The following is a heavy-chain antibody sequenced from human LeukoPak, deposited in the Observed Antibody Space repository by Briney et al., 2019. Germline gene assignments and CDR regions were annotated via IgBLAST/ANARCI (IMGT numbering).Heavy chain of an antibody. CDR3: ARDESYYGSGMT. J-gene: IGHJ4*02. Sequence: GGSLRLSCSASGFIFRNYGMNWVRQAPGKGLEWVSGIGPSGDRTYYADSVKGRFTISRDNSKNTLYLQMSSLRDEDTAVYYCARDESYYGSGMTWGQGTLVTVSS. CDR1: GFIFRNYG. V-gene: IGHV3-23*01. CDR2: IGPSGDRT. D-gene: IGHD3-10*01.